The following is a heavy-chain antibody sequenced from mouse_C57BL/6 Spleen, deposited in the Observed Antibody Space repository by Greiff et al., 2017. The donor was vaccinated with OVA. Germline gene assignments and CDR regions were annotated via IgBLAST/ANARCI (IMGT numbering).Heavy chain of an antibody. D-gene: IGHD3-3*01. CDR3: ARGDT. Sequence: EVKLVESGPGLVKPSQSLSLTCSVTGYSITSGYYWNWIRQFPGNKLEWMGYISYDGSNNYNPSLKNRISITRDTSKNQFFLKLNSVTTEDTATYYCARGDTWGQGTSVTVSS. V-gene: IGHV3-6*01. CDR1: GYSITSGYY. J-gene: IGHJ4*01. CDR2: ISYDGSN.